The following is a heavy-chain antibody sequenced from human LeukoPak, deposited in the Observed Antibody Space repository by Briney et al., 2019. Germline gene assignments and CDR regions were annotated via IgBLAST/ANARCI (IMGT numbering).Heavy chain of an antibody. CDR1: GYSFTTYD. CDR3: ARGPVYDFWSGIYGMDV. D-gene: IGHD3-3*01. CDR2: MNPNSGNT. J-gene: IGHJ6*02. Sequence: ASVKVSCKASGYSFTTYDIDWVRQATGQGLEWMGWMNPNSGNTGYAQRFQGRVTMTRDTSISTAYMELNSLTSEDTAVYYCARGPVYDFWSGIYGMDVWGQGTTVTVSS. V-gene: IGHV1-8*01.